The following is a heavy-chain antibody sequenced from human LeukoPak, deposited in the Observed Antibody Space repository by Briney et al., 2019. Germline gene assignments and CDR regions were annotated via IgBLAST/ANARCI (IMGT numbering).Heavy chain of an antibody. J-gene: IGHJ4*02. CDR3: ARDPSNSSGYHAHFDS. CDR2: ISCYNGDT. V-gene: IGHV1-18*01. D-gene: IGHD3-22*01. Sequence: ASVKVSCKASGYTFTHHGISWVRQAPGQGLEWMGWISCYNGDTIYAQNVQSRVTMTTDASTRTVYIELRNLGSDDTAMYYCARDPSNSSGYHAHFDSWGQGTLVTVSS. CDR1: GYTFTHHG.